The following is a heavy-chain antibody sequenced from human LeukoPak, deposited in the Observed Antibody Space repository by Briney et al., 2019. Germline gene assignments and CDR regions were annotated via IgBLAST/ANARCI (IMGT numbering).Heavy chain of an antibody. Sequence: PSETMSLTCTVSGGSISSSGYYWGWVRQPPGKGLEWIASIYYTRSTSYNPSLRSRVTISVDTSKNQFSLKLSSVTAADTALYYCVRSGDGYNLLDYWGQGTLVTVSS. V-gene: IGHV4-39*01. D-gene: IGHD5-24*01. CDR1: GGSISSSGYY. CDR3: VRSGDGYNLLDY. J-gene: IGHJ4*02. CDR2: IYYTRST.